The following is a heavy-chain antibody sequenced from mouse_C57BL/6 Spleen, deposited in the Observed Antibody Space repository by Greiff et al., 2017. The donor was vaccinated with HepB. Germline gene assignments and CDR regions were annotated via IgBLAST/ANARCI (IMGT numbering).Heavy chain of an antibody. D-gene: IGHD1-1*01. Sequence: QVQLQQPGAELVKPGASVKLSCKASGYTFTSYWMHWVKQRPGQGLEWIGMIHPNSGSTNYNEKFKSKATLTVDKSSSTAYMQLSSLTSEDSAVYYCAREGYYYGSSRQAWFAYWGQGTLVTVSA. J-gene: IGHJ3*01. CDR3: AREGYYYGSSRQAWFAY. CDR2: IHPNSGST. CDR1: GYTFTSYW. V-gene: IGHV1-64*01.